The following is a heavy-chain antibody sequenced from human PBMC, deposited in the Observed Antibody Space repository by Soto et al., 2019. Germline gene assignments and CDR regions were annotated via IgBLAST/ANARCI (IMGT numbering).Heavy chain of an antibody. D-gene: IGHD3-10*01. CDR3: ARAGGPLDWYFDL. CDR2: IIPILGIA. Sequence: QVQLVQSGAEVKKPGSSVKVSCKASGGTFSSYTISWVRQAPGQGLEWMGRIIPILGIANYAQEFQGRVTTTADKSTSTAYMELSRLRSEDTAVYYCARAGGPLDWYFDLWGRGTLVTVSS. J-gene: IGHJ2*01. CDR1: GGTFSSYT. V-gene: IGHV1-69*02.